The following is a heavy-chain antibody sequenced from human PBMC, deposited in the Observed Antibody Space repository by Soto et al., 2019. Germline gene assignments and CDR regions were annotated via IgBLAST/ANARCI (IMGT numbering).Heavy chain of an antibody. CDR2: VDGSGGGT. CDR1: GFTFSSHA. J-gene: IGHJ4*02. Sequence: GGSLRLSCAASGFTFSSHAMGWLRQTPGTGPEWVAFVDGSGGGTFYADSVKGRFIISRDNSDNSLYLHMNSLRAGDTGRYFCAKEIFAAAYAATSAFDLWGQGTLVTVSS. CDR3: AKEIFAAAYAATSAFDL. D-gene: IGHD2-8*01. V-gene: IGHV3-23*01.